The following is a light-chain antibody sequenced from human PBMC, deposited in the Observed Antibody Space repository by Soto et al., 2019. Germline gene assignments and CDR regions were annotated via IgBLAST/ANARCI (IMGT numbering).Light chain of an antibody. Sequence: DIQLTQSPSSLSASVGDRVTISCRASQDIRNFLAWYQQKPGKPPKVLIYAASTLQSGVPSRFSGCGSGTDFTLTITSRQPEDVATYYCQKHNGVPPITFGPGTKV. CDR2: AAS. J-gene: IGKJ3*01. V-gene: IGKV1-27*01. CDR1: QDIRNF. CDR3: QKHNGVPPIT.